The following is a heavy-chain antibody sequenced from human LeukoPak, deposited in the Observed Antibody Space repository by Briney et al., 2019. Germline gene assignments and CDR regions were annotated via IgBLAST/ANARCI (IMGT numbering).Heavy chain of an antibody. Sequence: PSETLSLTCTVSGGSISSYYWSWIRQPPGKGLEWIGNIFHSGSTNYNPSLKSRVTISVDTSKNQFSLKLNSVTAADTAIYYCARDGVVDILTGYGAFYIWGQGTMVIVS. D-gene: IGHD3-9*01. CDR2: IFHSGST. V-gene: IGHV4-59*01. CDR3: ARDGVVDILTGYGAFYI. J-gene: IGHJ3*02. CDR1: GGSISSYY.